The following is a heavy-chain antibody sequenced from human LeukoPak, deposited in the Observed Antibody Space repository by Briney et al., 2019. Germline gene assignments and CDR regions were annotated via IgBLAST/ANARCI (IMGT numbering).Heavy chain of an antibody. Sequence: SETLSLTCTVSGGSISSSSYYWGWIRQPLGKGLEWIGSIYYSGSTYYNPSLKSRVTISVDTSKNQFSLKLSSVTAADTAVYYCARDGGSDGYKPPFDYWGQGTLVTVSS. J-gene: IGHJ4*02. CDR3: ARDGGSDGYKPPFDY. CDR2: IYYSGST. V-gene: IGHV4-39*07. D-gene: IGHD5-24*01. CDR1: GGSISSSSYY.